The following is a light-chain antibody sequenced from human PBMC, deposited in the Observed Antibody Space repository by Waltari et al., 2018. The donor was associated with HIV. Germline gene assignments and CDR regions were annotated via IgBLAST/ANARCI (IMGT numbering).Light chain of an antibody. CDR2: DVN. CDR3: CSYAGSYTWV. Sequence: QSALTQSRSVSGSPGQSVTISCTGTSSDVGGDKYVSWYQQHPGKVPKLMIYDVNKRPSGVPDRFSGSKSANTASLTISGLQAEDEADYYCCSYAGSYTWVFGGGTKLTVL. CDR1: SSDVGGDKY. J-gene: IGLJ3*02. V-gene: IGLV2-11*01.